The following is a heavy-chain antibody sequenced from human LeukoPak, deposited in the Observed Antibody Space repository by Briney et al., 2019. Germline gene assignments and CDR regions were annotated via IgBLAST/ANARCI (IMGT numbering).Heavy chain of an antibody. J-gene: IGHJ4*02. CDR1: GFTFSSYA. D-gene: IGHD5-24*01. CDR2: ISGSGGST. Sequence: GGSLRLSCAASGFTFSSYAMSWVRQAPGKGLEWVSAISGSGGSTYYADSVKGRFTISRDNSKNTLYLQMNSLRAEDTAVYYCANIYTHEMAANDYWGQGTLVTVSS. V-gene: IGHV3-23*01. CDR3: ANIYTHEMAANDY.